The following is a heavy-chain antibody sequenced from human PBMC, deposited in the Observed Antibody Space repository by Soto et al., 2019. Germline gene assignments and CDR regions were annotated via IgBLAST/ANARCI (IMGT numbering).Heavy chain of an antibody. D-gene: IGHD6-19*01. CDR1: GFTFSTYA. V-gene: IGHV3-23*01. J-gene: IGHJ4*02. Sequence: EVQLLESGGGLVQPGGSLRLSCAASGFTFSTYAMNWVRQAPGKELEWVSGISGSGDSTYYADSVKGRFTVSRDNSKNTLYLQMNSLRGEDTAVFYCAKERSSGWSFDYWGQGTLVTVSP. CDR3: AKERSSGWSFDY. CDR2: ISGSGDST.